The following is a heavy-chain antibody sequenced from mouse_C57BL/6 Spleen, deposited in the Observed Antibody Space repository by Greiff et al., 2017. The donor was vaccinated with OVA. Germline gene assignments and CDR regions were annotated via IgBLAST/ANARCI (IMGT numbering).Heavy chain of an antibody. J-gene: IGHJ1*03. V-gene: IGHV2-6-1*01. CDR3: ARHGDYYGSSYGYFDV. CDR2: IWSDGST. D-gene: IGHD1-1*01. Sequence: QVQLKQSGPGLVAPSQSLSITCTVSGFSLTSYGVHWVRQPPGKGLEWLVVIWSDGSTTYNSALKSRLRISKDNSKSQVFLKMNSLQTDDTAMYYCARHGDYYGSSYGYFDVWGTGTTVTVSS. CDR1: GFSLTSYG.